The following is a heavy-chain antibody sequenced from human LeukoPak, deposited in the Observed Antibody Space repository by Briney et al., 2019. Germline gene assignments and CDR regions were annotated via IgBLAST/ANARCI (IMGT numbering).Heavy chain of an antibody. V-gene: IGHV3-53*01. CDR2: IYSGGST. CDR3: ARDSPETYYYGSGSYSHYGMDV. J-gene: IGHJ6*02. CDR1: GFTVSSNY. Sequence: GGSLRLSCAASGFTVSSNYMSWVRQAPGKGLEWVSVIYSGGSTYYADSVKGRFTISRDNSKNTLYLQMNSLRAEDTAVYYCARDSPETYYYGSGSYSHYGMDVWGQGTTVTVSS. D-gene: IGHD3-10*01.